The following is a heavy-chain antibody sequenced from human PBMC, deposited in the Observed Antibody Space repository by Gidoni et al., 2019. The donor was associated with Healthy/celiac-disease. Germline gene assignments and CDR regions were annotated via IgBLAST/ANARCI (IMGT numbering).Heavy chain of an antibody. CDR1: VFTFSNAW. V-gene: IGHV3-15*01. Sequence: EVPLVESGGGLVKPGGSLRLSCAASVFTFSNAWMSWVRQAPGKGLEWVGRIKSKTDGGTTDYAAPVKGRFTISRDDSKNTLYLQMNSLKTEDTAVYYCRVGPPPVLYYYYYMDVWGKGTTVTVSS. D-gene: IGHD1-26*01. J-gene: IGHJ6*03. CDR2: IKSKTDGGTT. CDR3: RVGPPPVLYYYYYMDV.